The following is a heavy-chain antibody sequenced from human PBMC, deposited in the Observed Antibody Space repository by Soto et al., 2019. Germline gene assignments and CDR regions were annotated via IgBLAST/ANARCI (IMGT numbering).Heavy chain of an antibody. CDR3: TTGPILGYCSGADCYSSDY. D-gene: IGHD2-15*01. CDR2: LKRKTDGGAT. J-gene: IGHJ4*02. Sequence: EVQLVESGGGLVKPGGSLRLSCAVSGFTFSNAWMSWVRQAPGKGLEWVGRLKRKTDGGATQYAAPAKGRFTISRDDSENTLHLQMSSLKTEATAVYYCTTGPILGYCSGADCYSSDYWGQGTQVTVSS. V-gene: IGHV3-15*01. CDR1: GFTFSNAW.